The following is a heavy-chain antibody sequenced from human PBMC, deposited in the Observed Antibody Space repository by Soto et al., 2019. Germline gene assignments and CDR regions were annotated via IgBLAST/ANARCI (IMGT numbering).Heavy chain of an antibody. CDR2: ISSSSTNT. CDR1: DFVFSNYS. J-gene: IGHJ4*02. V-gene: IGHV3-48*02. D-gene: IGHD1-7*01. CDR3: TRGTKGGSPPL. Sequence: GGSLRLSCAGSDFVFSNYSMNWVRQAPGRGLEWVSYISSSSTNTYYAASVRGRFTVSRDNAKNSLFLRMISLKDEDTAVYYCTRGTKGGSPPLWGRGTLVTVAS.